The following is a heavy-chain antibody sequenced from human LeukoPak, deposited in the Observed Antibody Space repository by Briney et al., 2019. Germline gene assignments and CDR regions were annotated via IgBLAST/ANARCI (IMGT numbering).Heavy chain of an antibody. V-gene: IGHV4-39*01. CDR3: ARHAFYGDYADY. J-gene: IGHJ4*02. CDR2: IYYGGST. CDR1: GGSISSSSYY. D-gene: IGHD4-17*01. Sequence: SETLSLTYTVSGGSISSSSYYWGWIRQPPGKGLEWIGSIYYGGSTYYNPSLKSRVTISVDTSKNQFSLKLSSVTAADTAVYYCARHAFYGDYADYWGQGTLVTVSS.